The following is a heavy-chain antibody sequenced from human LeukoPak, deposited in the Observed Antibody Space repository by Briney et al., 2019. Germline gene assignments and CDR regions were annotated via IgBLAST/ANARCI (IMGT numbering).Heavy chain of an antibody. CDR3: ARIKRGYSYGNFDY. J-gene: IGHJ4*02. Sequence: GASVKVSCKASGYTFTSYDINWVRQATGQGLEWMGWMNPNSGNAGYAQKFQGRVTMTRNTSISTAYMELSSLRSEDTAVYYCARIKRGYSYGNFDYWGQGTLVTVSS. D-gene: IGHD5-18*01. CDR2: MNPNSGNA. CDR1: GYTFTSYD. V-gene: IGHV1-8*01.